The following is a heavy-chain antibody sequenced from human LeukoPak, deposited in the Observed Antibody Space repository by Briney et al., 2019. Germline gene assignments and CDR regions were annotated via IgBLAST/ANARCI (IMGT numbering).Heavy chain of an antibody. V-gene: IGHV1-2*02. CDR3: ASGGYDSSGYFN. D-gene: IGHD3-22*01. CDR1: GYTFTGYY. J-gene: IGHJ4*02. Sequence: ASVKVSCKASGYTFTGYYMHWVRQAPGQGLEWMGWINPNSGGTNHAQKFQGRVTMTRDTSISTAYMELSRLRSDDTAVYYCASGGYDSSGYFNWGQGTLVTVSS. CDR2: INPNSGGT.